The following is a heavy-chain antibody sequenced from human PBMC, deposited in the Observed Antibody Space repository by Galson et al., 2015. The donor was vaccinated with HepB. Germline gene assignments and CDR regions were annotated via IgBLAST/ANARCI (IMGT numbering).Heavy chain of an antibody. D-gene: IGHD2-2*01. V-gene: IGHV3-23*01. CDR2: ISGSGGST. Sequence: SLRLSCAASGFTFSSYAMSWVRQAPGKGLEWVSAISGSGGSTYYADSVKGRFTISRDNSKNTLYLQMNSLRAEDTAVYYCAKTIVVVPAAMPYYFDYWGQGTLVTVSS. CDR1: GFTFSSYA. J-gene: IGHJ4*02. CDR3: AKTIVVVPAAMPYYFDY.